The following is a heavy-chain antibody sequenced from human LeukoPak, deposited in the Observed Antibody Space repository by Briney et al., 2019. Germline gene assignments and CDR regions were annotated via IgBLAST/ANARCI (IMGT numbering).Heavy chain of an antibody. CDR3: AKGYTTYYDFWSGADYFDY. D-gene: IGHD3-3*01. Sequence: GGSLRLSCAVSGFAFGSEAMSWVRQSPARGLEWVASISPGGGTTYYADYVKGRFTISRDNSKNTLYLQMNSPRAEDTAVYYCAKGYTTYYDFWSGADYFDYWGQGTLVTVSS. V-gene: IGHV3-23*01. J-gene: IGHJ4*02. CDR1: GFAFGSEA. CDR2: ISPGGGTT.